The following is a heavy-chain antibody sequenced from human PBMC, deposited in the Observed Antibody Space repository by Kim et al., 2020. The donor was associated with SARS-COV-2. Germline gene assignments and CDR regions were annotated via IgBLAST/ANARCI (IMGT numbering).Heavy chain of an antibody. CDR3: ARVASRWTKWSDYYYGMDV. J-gene: IGHJ6*02. D-gene: IGHD1-26*01. CDR2: IYYSGST. CDR1: GGSISSYY. Sequence: SETLSLTGTVSGGSISSYYWSWIRQPPGKGLEWIGYIYYSGSTNYNPSLKSRVTISVDTSKNQFSLKLSSVTAADTAVYYCARVASRWTKWSDYYYGMDVWGQGTTVTVSS. V-gene: IGHV4-59*01.